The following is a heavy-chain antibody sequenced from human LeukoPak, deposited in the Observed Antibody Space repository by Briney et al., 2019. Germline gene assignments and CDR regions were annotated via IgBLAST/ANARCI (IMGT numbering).Heavy chain of an antibody. J-gene: IGHJ4*02. CDR3: ASSYYYDSSGY. D-gene: IGHD3-22*01. Sequence: GGSLRLSCAASGFTFSSYAISWVRQAPGKGLEWVSAISGSGGSTYYADSVKGRFTISRDNSKNTLYLQMNSLRAEDTAVYYCASSYYYDSSGYWGQGTLVTVSS. V-gene: IGHV3-23*01. CDR1: GFTFSSYA. CDR2: ISGSGGST.